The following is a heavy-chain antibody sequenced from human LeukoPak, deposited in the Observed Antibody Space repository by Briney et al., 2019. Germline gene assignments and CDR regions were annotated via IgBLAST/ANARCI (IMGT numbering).Heavy chain of an antibody. D-gene: IGHD3-10*01. CDR3: AKLVRGVVVPYYDY. CDR2: VSGSGGST. Sequence: GSLRLSCAASGFTFTTYAMSWVRQAPGKGLEWVSAVSGSGGSTYYADSVTGRFAISRDNSKNTLYLQMNSLRAEDTALYYCAKLVRGVVVPYYDYWGQGTLVTVSS. CDR1: GFTFTTYA. V-gene: IGHV3-23*01. J-gene: IGHJ4*02.